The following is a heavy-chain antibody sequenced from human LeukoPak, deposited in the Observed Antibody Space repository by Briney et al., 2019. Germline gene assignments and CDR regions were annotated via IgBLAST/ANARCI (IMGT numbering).Heavy chain of an antibody. Sequence: SETLSLTCAVSGGSISSSNWWSWVRQPPGKGLEWIGEIYHSGSTNYNPSLKSRVTISVDKYKNLFSLKLSSVTAADTAVYYCVKSGGGQFDPWGQGTLVTVSS. D-gene: IGHD3-10*01. CDR1: GGSISSSNW. CDR2: IYHSGST. J-gene: IGHJ5*02. CDR3: VKSGGGQFDP. V-gene: IGHV4-4*02.